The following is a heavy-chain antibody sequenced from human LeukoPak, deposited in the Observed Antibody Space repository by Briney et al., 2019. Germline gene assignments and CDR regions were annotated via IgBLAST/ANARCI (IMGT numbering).Heavy chain of an antibody. V-gene: IGHV3-7*03. CDR3: ARDPWADSSGFPLHH. CDR2: IKQDGSDK. J-gene: IGHJ1*01. D-gene: IGHD3-22*01. Sequence: GGSLRLSCAASGFTFSRYWMSWVRQTPEKGLECVANIKQDGSDKFYVDSVRGRFTISRDNAKNSLYLQMNSLRVEDAALYYCARDPWADSSGFPLHHWGQGTLVTVSS. CDR1: GFTFSRYW.